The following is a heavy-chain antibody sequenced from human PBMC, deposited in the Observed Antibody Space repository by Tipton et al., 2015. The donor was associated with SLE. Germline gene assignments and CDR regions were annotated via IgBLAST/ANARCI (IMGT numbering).Heavy chain of an antibody. J-gene: IGHJ4*02. V-gene: IGHV3-7*01. D-gene: IGHD6-13*01. CDR3: ARVEAAAGTGNFDY. CDR1: GFTFSSYE. Sequence: SLRLSCAASGFTFSSYEMNWVRQAPGKGLEWVANIKQDGSEKYYVDSVKGRFTISRDNAKNSLYLQMNSLRAEDTAVYYCARVEAAAGTGNFDYWGQGTLVTVSS. CDR2: IKQDGSEK.